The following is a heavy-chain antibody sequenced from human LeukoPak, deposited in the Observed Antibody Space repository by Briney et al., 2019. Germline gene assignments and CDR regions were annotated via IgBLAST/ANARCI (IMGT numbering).Heavy chain of an antibody. CDR1: GGSISSYY. V-gene: IGHV4-59*12. CDR3: ARGSIYGELDY. CDR2: IYYSGST. D-gene: IGHD1-26*01. Sequence: SETLSLTCTVSGGSISSYYWSWIRQPPGKGLEWIGYIYYSGSTNYNPSLKSRVTISVDTSKNQFSLKLSSVTAADTAVYYCARGSIYGELDYWGQGTLVTVSS. J-gene: IGHJ4*02.